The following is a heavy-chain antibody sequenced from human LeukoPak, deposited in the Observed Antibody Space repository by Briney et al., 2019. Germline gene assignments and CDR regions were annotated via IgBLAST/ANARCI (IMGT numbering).Heavy chain of an antibody. Sequence: GGSLRLSCAASGFTFSSYSMNWVRQAPGKGLEWVSSISSSSSYIYYADSVKGRFTISRDNAKNSLYLQMNSLRAEDTAVYYCASPRPYCSGGSCYSGGPFDYWGQGTLVTVSS. D-gene: IGHD2-15*01. J-gene: IGHJ4*02. CDR2: ISSSSSYI. CDR3: ASPRPYCSGGSCYSGGPFDY. V-gene: IGHV3-21*01. CDR1: GFTFSSYS.